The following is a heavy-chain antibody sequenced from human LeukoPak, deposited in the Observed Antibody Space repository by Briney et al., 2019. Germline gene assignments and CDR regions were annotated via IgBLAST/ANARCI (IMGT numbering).Heavy chain of an antibody. V-gene: IGHV1-24*01. D-gene: IGHD5-18*01. CDR1: GYTLTELS. CDR2: FDPEDGET. J-gene: IGHJ4*02. Sequence: ASVKVSCKVSGYTLTELSMHWVRQAPGKGLEWMGGFDPEDGETIYAQKFQGRVTITADGSTSTAYMELSSLRSEDTAVYYCARDAQLWLRESPYYFDYWGQGTLVTVSS. CDR3: ARDAQLWLRESPYYFDY.